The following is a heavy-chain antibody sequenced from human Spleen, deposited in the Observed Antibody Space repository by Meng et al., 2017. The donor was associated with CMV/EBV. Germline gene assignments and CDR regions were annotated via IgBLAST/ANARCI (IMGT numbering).Heavy chain of an antibody. CDR3: ARAQDIVATISGLYYGMGV. CDR1: GGTFSSYA. D-gene: IGHD5-12*01. Sequence: SVKVSCKASGGTFSSYAISWVRQAPGQGLEWMGGIIPILGIANYAQKFQGRVTITADKSTSTAYMELSSLRSEDTAVYYCARAQDIVATISGLYYGMGVWGQGTTVTVSS. CDR2: IIPILGIA. J-gene: IGHJ6*02. V-gene: IGHV1-69*10.